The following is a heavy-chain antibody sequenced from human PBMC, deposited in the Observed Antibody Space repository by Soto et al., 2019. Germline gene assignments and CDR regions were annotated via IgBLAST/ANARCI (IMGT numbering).Heavy chain of an antibody. J-gene: IGHJ4*02. CDR3: ARSMINLETTFFDY. CDR2: IYYSGST. CDR1: GGSISSGGYY. V-gene: IGHV4-31*03. Sequence: SETLSLTCTVSGGSISSGGYYWSWIRQHPGKGLEWIGYIYYSGSTYYNPSLKSRVTISVDTSKNQFSLKLSSVTAADTAVYYCARSMINLETTFFDYWGQGTLVTVSS. D-gene: IGHD3-16*01.